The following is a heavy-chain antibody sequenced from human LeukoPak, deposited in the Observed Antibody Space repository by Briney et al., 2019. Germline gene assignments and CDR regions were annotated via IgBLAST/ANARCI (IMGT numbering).Heavy chain of an antibody. Sequence: GGSLRLSCAASGFTFSSYTMSWVRQAPGKGLEWVSTITTSDGNTYYADSVRGRFTVSRDNSKNTLFLQMNSLRAEDTAVYYCAKDGGLWVSAHWGDSWGRGTLVTVSS. J-gene: IGHJ4*02. D-gene: IGHD7-27*01. CDR2: ITTSDGNT. CDR1: GFTFSSYT. CDR3: AKDGGLWVSAHWGDS. V-gene: IGHV3-23*01.